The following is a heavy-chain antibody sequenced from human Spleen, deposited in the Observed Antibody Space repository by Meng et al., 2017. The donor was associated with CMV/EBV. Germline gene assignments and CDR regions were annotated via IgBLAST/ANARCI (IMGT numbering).Heavy chain of an antibody. CDR3: AVIAVAAAVPQYYLDF. V-gene: IGHV1-2*02. CDR2: INPNSGGT. Sequence: ASVKVSCKASGYTFTGYYMHWVRQAPGQGLEWMGWINPNSGGTNYAQKFQGRVTMTRDTSISTAYMELSRLTSDDTAVYYCAVIAVAAAVPQYYLDFWGQGTLVTVSS. CDR1: GYTFTGYY. D-gene: IGHD6-19*01. J-gene: IGHJ4*02.